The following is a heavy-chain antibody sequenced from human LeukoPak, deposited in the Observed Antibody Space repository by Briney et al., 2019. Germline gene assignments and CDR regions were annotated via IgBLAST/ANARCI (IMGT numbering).Heavy chain of an antibody. Sequence: PSETLSLTCTVSGGSISTSDWWSWVRQPPGKGLEWIGRIFHTGTTNYNPSLKSRVTMSVDTSKNQFSLRLSSVTAADTAAYFCARENWRSKSIDFDSWGQGTLVTVSS. CDR1: GGSISTSDW. J-gene: IGHJ4*02. D-gene: IGHD6-6*01. CDR3: ARENWRSKSIDFDS. CDR2: IFHTGTT. V-gene: IGHV4-4*02.